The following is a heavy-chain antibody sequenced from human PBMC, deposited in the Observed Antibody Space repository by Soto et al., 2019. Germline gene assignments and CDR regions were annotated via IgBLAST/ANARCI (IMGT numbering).Heavy chain of an antibody. CDR1: GFTFTISA. V-gene: IGHV1-58*01. D-gene: IGHD6-19*01. CDR3: ARERSSGCDY. CDR2: IVVDSGNT. J-gene: IGHJ4*02. Sequence: SVKVSCKASGFTFTISAVQWVRQARGQRLEWIGWIVVDSGNTTYAQKFQGRVTITRNTSISTAYMELSSLRSEDTAVYYCARERSSGCDYWGQGTLVTVSS.